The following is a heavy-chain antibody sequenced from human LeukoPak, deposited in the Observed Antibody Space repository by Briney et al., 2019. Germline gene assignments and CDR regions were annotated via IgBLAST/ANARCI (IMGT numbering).Heavy chain of an antibody. CDR2: FGTRSTSI. CDR3: AREVSEGFDF. D-gene: IGHD3-22*01. J-gene: IGHJ4*02. Sequence: GGSLRLSCAASGFTFSSYSMNWVRQAPGKGLEWVSSFGTRSTSIYHAGSVKGRFAISRDNAKNSLYLQMNSLRAEDTALYYCAREVSEGFDFWGQGTLVTVSS. V-gene: IGHV3-21*01. CDR1: GFTFSSYS.